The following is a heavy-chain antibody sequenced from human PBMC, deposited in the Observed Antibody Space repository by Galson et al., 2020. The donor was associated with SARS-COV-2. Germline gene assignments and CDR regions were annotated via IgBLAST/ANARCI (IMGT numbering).Heavy chain of an antibody. CDR3: TRYSSSWVGPLLDF. D-gene: IGHD6-13*01. V-gene: IGHV3-49*03. CDR1: GFTFGDYD. J-gene: IGHJ4*02. Sequence: GESLKISCTGSGFTFGDYDVSWFRQAPGKGLEWVGFIRSEGYGGPTEYAASVKGRFTILRDDSKSIAYLQMNNLKTEDTAVYYCTRYSSSWVGPLLDFWGQGTLVTVST. CDR2: IRSEGYGGPT.